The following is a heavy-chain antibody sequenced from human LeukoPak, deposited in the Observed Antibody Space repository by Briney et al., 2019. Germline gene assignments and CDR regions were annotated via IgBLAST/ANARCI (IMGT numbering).Heavy chain of an antibody. Sequence: SETLSLTCTVSGGSISSYYWSRIRQPPGKGLEWIGYIYYSGSTNYNPSLRSRVTISVDTSKNQFSLKLSSVTAADTAVYYCARDQVKGYFDYWGQGTLVTVSS. J-gene: IGHJ4*02. D-gene: IGHD2-21*01. CDR1: GGSISSYY. CDR2: IYYSGST. V-gene: IGHV4-59*01. CDR3: ARDQVKGYFDY.